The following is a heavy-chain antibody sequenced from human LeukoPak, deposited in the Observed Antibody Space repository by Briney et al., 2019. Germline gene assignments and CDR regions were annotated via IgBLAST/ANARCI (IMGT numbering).Heavy chain of an antibody. CDR3: ARITYSQRVYYYYYMDV. Sequence: PSETLSLTCTVSGGSISSGNYYWSWIRQPAGKGLEWIGRIYTRGSTKYTPSLKSRVTISVDTSKNQFSLKLSSVTAADTAVYYCARITYSQRVYYYYYMDVWGKGTTVTVSS. D-gene: IGHD3-16*01. CDR1: GGSISSGNYY. CDR2: IYTRGST. J-gene: IGHJ6*03. V-gene: IGHV4-61*02.